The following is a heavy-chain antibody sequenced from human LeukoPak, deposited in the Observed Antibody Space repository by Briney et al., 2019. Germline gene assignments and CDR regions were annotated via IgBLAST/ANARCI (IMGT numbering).Heavy chain of an antibody. J-gene: IGHJ1*01. D-gene: IGHD3-22*01. V-gene: IGHV4-39*01. CDR1: GGXISSSNYY. CDR2: IYYSGST. CDR3: ASSYYYDSSGYRFQH. Sequence: SETLSLTCTVSGGXISSSNYYWGWIRQPPGKGLEGIGSIYYSGSTYYNPSLESRVTISVDTSKNQFSLRLSSVAAADTAVYYCASSYYYDSSGYRFQHWGQGTLVTVSS.